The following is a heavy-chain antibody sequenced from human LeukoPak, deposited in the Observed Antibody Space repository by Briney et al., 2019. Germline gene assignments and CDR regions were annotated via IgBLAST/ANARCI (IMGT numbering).Heavy chain of an antibody. D-gene: IGHD3-10*01. CDR1: GGSISSYY. CDR2: IYYSGST. V-gene: IGHV4-59*01. Sequence: SETLSLTCTVSGGSISSYYWSWIRQPPGKGLEWIGYIYYSGSTNYNPSLKSRVTISVDTSKNQFSLKLSSVTAADTAVYYCARENYGSGSYYNVWGQGTLVTVSS. CDR3: ARENYGSGSYYNV. J-gene: IGHJ4*02.